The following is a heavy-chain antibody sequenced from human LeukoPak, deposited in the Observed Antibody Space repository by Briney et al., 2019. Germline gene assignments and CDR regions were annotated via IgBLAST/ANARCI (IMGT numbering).Heavy chain of an antibody. D-gene: IGHD4-17*01. V-gene: IGHV3-23*01. CDR2: ISGSGGST. CDR3: AKDDGYDYGENFDY. Sequence: GGSLRLSCAASGFTFSSYAMSWVRQAPGKGLEWVSAISGSGGSTYYADSVKGRFTISRGTLYLQMNSLRAEDTAVYYCAKDDGYDYGENFDYWGQGTLVTVSS. J-gene: IGHJ4*02. CDR1: GFTFSSYA.